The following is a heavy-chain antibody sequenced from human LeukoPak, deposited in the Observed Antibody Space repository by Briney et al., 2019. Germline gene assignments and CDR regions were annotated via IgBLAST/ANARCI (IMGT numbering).Heavy chain of an antibody. Sequence: PGGSLRLSCAASGFTFKSYWMSWVRQAPGKGLEWVASIKEDGSEKYYVGSVKGRFTISRDNAENSLYLQMNSLRAEDTAVNFCARRLCGIGTCYKFDYWGQGTLVTVSS. D-gene: IGHD2-15*01. CDR1: GFTFKSYW. J-gene: IGHJ4*02. CDR3: ARRLCGIGTCYKFDY. CDR2: IKEDGSEK. V-gene: IGHV3-7*01.